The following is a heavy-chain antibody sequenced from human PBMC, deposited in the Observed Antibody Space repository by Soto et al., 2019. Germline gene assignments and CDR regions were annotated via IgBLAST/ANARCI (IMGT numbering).Heavy chain of an antibody. V-gene: IGHV4-38-2*02. CDR2: IYHSGST. Sequence: SETLSLPCAVSGYSISSVYYWGWVRQPPGKGLEWIGSIYHSGSTYYNPSLKSRVTISVDTSKNQFSLKLSSVTAADTAVYYCARDSDQGLVPGYYYYGMDVWGQGTTVTVSS. D-gene: IGHD6-19*01. CDR1: GYSISSVYY. CDR3: ARDSDQGLVPGYYYYGMDV. J-gene: IGHJ6*02.